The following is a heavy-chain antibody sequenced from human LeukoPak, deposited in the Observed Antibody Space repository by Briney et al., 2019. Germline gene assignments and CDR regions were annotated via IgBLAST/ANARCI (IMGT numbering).Heavy chain of an antibody. CDR3: ARVIRGYYDSSGYIDY. CDR2: ISGSGSGGGT. J-gene: IGHJ4*02. CDR1: GFTFSKYA. Sequence: GGSLRLSCAASGFTFSKYAMSWVRQAPGKGLEWVSNISGSGSGGGTYYADSVKGRFTISRDNSKNTLYLQMNSLRAEDTAVYYCARVIRGYYDSSGYIDYWGQGTLVTVSS. D-gene: IGHD3-22*01. V-gene: IGHV3-23*01.